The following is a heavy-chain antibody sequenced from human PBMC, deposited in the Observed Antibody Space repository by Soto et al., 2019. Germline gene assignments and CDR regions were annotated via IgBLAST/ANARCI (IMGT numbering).Heavy chain of an antibody. Sequence: QVQLQESGPGLVKPSETLSLTCTVSGGSISSYYWSWIRQPPGKGLEWIGYIYYSGSTNYNPSLESRVTISVDTSKNQFSLKLSSVTAADTAVYYCARVSFRILSLDVWGKGTTVTVSS. D-gene: IGHD2-15*01. CDR2: IYYSGST. CDR1: GGSISSYY. J-gene: IGHJ6*04. V-gene: IGHV4-59*01. CDR3: ARVSFRILSLDV.